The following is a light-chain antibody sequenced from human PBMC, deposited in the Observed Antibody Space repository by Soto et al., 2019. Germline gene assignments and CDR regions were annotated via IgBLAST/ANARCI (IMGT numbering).Light chain of an antibody. CDR2: DAS. V-gene: IGKV3-11*01. CDR1: QSLSRY. CDR3: QQRRNWPPGT. J-gene: IGKJ3*01. Sequence: EIVLTQSPATLSLSPGERATLSCRAGQSLSRYLAWYQHKPGQAPRLLIYDASTRATGIPARFSGSGSGTDFTLTISSLEPEDFAVYYCQQRRNWPPGTFGPGTKVDIK.